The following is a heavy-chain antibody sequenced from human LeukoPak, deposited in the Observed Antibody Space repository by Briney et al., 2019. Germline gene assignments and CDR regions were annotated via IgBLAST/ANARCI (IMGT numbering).Heavy chain of an antibody. V-gene: IGHV3-7*01. CDR3: AREDIVVVPATPVRDAFDI. D-gene: IGHD2-2*01. J-gene: IGHJ3*02. CDR2: IKQEGSEK. CDR1: GFTFSSYW. Sequence: GGSLRLSCAASGFTFSSYWMSWVRQAPGKGVEWVANIKQEGSEKYYVDSVKGGFTISRDKEKKSMYLQMNSLRAEDTAVYYCAREDIVVVPATPVRDAFDIWGQGTMVTVSS.